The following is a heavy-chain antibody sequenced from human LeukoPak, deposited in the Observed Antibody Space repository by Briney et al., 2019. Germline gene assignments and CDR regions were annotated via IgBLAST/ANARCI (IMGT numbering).Heavy chain of an antibody. D-gene: IGHD6-13*01. Sequence: GESLKISCKGSGYSFTRYWIGWVRQMPGRGLEWMGIIYPGDSDPRYSPSFQGQVTISADKSISTAFLQWSSLKASDSAMYYCARGGTYSTSYSGYWGQGTLVTVSS. CDR3: ARGGTYSTSYSGY. V-gene: IGHV5-51*01. CDR1: GYSFTRYW. CDR2: IYPGDSDP. J-gene: IGHJ4*02.